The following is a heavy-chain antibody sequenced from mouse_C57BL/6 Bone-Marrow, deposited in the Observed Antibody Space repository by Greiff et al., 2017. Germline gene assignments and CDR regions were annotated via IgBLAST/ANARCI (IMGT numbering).Heavy chain of an antibody. J-gene: IGHJ4*01. CDR3: ARRRYYGSSLYAMDY. D-gene: IGHD1-1*01. CDR1: GYAFSSSW. V-gene: IGHV1-82*01. Sequence: VQLQQSGPELVKPGASVKISCKASGYAFSSSWMNWVKQRPGKGLEWIGRIYPGDGDTNYNGKFKGKATLTADKSSSTAYMQLSSLTSEDSAVYFCARRRYYGSSLYAMDYWGQGTSVTVSS. CDR2: IYPGDGDT.